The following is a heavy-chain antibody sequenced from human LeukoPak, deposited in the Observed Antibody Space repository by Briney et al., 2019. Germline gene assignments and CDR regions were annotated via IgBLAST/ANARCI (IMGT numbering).Heavy chain of an antibody. CDR3: ARVGGDYSYYYMDV. Sequence: KTSETLSLTCTVSGDSMNSGSYFWNWTRQPAGKGLEFIGHIYSSGSTHYNPSLKSRVTISVDTSKNQISLKLSSMTAADTAVYYCARVGGDYSYYYMDVWGKGTSVTVSS. D-gene: IGHD2-21*01. CDR2: IYSSGST. V-gene: IGHV4-61*09. CDR1: GDSMNSGSYF. J-gene: IGHJ6*03.